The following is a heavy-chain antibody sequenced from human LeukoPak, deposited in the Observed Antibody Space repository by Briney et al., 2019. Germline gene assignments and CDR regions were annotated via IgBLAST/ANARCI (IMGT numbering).Heavy chain of an antibody. Sequence: EASVKVSCKASGYTFTSHDINWVRQATGQGLEWMGWMNPNSGNTGYAQKFQGRVTMTRDTSINTAYLEFYSLRSEDTAVYYCARGYSPTLRTTGNDYWGQGTLVTVSS. D-gene: IGHD1-1*01. CDR1: GYTFTSHD. J-gene: IGHJ4*02. V-gene: IGHV1-8*01. CDR3: ARGYSPTLRTTGNDY. CDR2: MNPNSGNT.